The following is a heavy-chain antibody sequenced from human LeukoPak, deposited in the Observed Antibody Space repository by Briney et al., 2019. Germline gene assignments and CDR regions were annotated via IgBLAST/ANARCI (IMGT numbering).Heavy chain of an antibody. J-gene: IGHJ4*02. CDR3: ARQSIAVRRADY. CDR1: GGSISSYY. V-gene: IGHV4-59*01. Sequence: PSETLSLTCTVSGGSISSYYWSWIRQPPGKGLEWIGYIYYSGSTNYNPSLKSRVTISVDTSKNQFSLKLSSVTAADTAVYYCARQSIAVRRADYWGQGTLVTVSS. D-gene: IGHD6-19*01. CDR2: IYYSGST.